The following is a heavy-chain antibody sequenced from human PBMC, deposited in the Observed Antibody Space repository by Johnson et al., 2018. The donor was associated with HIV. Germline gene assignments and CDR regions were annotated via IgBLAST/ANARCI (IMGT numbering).Heavy chain of an antibody. CDR3: AKDLATGAAAGAFDI. CDR2: IWYDGGNK. CDR1: GFTFSSYG. Sequence: QVQLVESGGGVVQPGRSLRLSCAASGFTFSSYGMHWVRQAPGKGLEWVAVIWYDGGNKYYADSVKGRFTISRDNSKNTLYLQMNSLRAEDTAVYYCAKDLATGAAAGAFDIWGQGTMVTVSS. J-gene: IGHJ3*02. D-gene: IGHD6-13*01. V-gene: IGHV3-33*06.